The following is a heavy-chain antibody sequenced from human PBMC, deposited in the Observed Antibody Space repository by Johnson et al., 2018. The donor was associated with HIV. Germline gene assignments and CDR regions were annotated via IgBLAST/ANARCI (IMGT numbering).Heavy chain of an antibody. CDR2: IRFDGSNK. J-gene: IGHJ3*02. CDR1: GFIFSSYG. Sequence: VQLVESGGGVVQRGGSLRLACAASGFIFSSYGMHWVRQAPGKGLEWVAFIRFDGSNKFYADSVKGRFTLSRDNSKNTLYLQMNSLKADDAAIYYCAKDEEGYSSAWSAGTAFDILGQGTMVTVSS. CDR3: AKDEEGYSSAWSAGTAFDI. V-gene: IGHV3-30*02. D-gene: IGHD6-13*01.